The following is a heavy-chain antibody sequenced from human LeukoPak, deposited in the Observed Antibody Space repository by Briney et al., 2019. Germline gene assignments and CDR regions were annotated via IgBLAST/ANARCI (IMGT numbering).Heavy chain of an antibody. CDR1: GYTFTSYG. CDR3: ARDRYSGSYWDY. J-gene: IGHJ4*02. CDR2: INPNSGGT. D-gene: IGHD1-26*01. V-gene: IGHV1-2*02. Sequence: WASVKVSCKASGYTFTSYGISWVRQAPGQGLEWMGWINPNSGGTNYAQKFQGRVTMTRDTSISTAYMELSRLRSDDTAVYYCARDRYSGSYWDYWGQGTLVTVSS.